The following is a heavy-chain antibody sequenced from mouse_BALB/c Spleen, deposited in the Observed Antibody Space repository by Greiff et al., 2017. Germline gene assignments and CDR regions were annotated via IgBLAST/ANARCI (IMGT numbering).Heavy chain of an antibody. CDR3: AREGCYGNSWFAY. Sequence: QVQLQQPGAELVMPGASVKMSCKASGYTFTDYWMHWVKQRPGQGLEWIGAIDTSDSYTSYNQKFKGKATLTVDESSSTAYVQLSSLTTEDSAVYYCAREGCYGNSWFAYWGQGTLVTVSA. V-gene: IGHV1-69*01. J-gene: IGHJ3*01. CDR1: GYTFTDYW. D-gene: IGHD2-1*01. CDR2: IDTSDSYT.